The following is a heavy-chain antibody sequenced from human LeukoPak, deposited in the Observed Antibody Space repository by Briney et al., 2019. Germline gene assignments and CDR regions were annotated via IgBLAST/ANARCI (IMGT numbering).Heavy chain of an antibody. Sequence: ASVKVSCKASGYTFTGYYIHWVRQAPGQGLEWMGWISPNSGDTNYAQKFQGWVTMTRDTSITTVYMELSRLRSDDTAVYYCGRESLAADFHYGGRETLVTAPS. CDR1: GYTFTGYY. D-gene: IGHD6-13*01. V-gene: IGHV1-2*04. CDR3: GRESLAADFHY. J-gene: IGHJ4*02. CDR2: ISPNSGDT.